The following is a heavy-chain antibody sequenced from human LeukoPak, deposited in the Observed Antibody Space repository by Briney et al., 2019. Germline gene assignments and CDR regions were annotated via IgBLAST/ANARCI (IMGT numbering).Heavy chain of an antibody. D-gene: IGHD6-6*01. V-gene: IGHV3-9*01. J-gene: IGHJ5*02. CDR3: AKAFEYSSSHLYNWFDP. Sequence: GGSLRLSRAASGFTFDDYAMHWVRQAPGKRLEWVSGISWNSGSIGYADSVKGRFTISRDNAKNSLYLQMNSLRAEDTALYYCAKAFEYSSSHLYNWFDPWGQGTLVTVSS. CDR1: GFTFDDYA. CDR2: ISWNSGSI.